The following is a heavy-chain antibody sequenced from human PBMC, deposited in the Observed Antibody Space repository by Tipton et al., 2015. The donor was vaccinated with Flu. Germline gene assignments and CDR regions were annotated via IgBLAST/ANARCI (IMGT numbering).Heavy chain of an antibody. CDR1: GGSISSGGYY. CDR3: ARGAYDVWSGYPTHYFDY. Sequence: TLSLTCTVSGGSISSGGYYWSWIRQHPGKGLEWIGYIYYSGSTYYNPSLKSRVTISVDTSMNQFSLKLSSVTAADTAVYYCARGAYDVWSGYPTHYFDYWGQGTLVTVSS. V-gene: IGHV4-31*03. J-gene: IGHJ4*02. CDR2: IYYSGST. D-gene: IGHD3-3*01.